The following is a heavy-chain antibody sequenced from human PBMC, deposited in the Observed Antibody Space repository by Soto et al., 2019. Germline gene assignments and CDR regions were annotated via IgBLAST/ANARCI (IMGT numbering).Heavy chain of an antibody. CDR2: IVVSSGNT. J-gene: IGHJ4*03. CDR3: AADPYCGGDCYFDY. D-gene: IGHD2-21*02. Sequence: ASVKVSCKASGFTFFTSAVQWVRQARGQGLEWIGWIVVSSGNTDYAQKFQERVTITRDMSTNTAYMELTSLRSEDTAVYYCAADPYCGGDCYFDYWG. CDR1: GFTFFTSA. V-gene: IGHV1-58*01.